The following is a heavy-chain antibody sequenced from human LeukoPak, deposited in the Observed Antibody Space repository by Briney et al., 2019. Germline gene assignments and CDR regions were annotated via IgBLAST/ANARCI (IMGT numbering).Heavy chain of an antibody. J-gene: IGHJ3*02. Sequence: PSETLSLTCAVYGGSFSGYYWSWIRQPPGKGLEWIGEINHSGGTNYNPSLKSRVTISVDTSKNQFSLKLSSVTAADTAVYYCAGEQQLDDAFDIWGQGTMVTVSS. CDR3: AGEQQLDDAFDI. CDR2: INHSGGT. D-gene: IGHD6-13*01. V-gene: IGHV4-34*01. CDR1: GGSFSGYY.